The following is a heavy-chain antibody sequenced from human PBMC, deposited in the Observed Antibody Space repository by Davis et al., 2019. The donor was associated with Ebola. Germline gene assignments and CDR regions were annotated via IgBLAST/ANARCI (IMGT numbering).Heavy chain of an antibody. CDR2: IKQDASEK. Sequence: GESLKISCEASGFLHSHYWMSWVRQAPGKGLEGVAYIKQDASEKYYVDSVKGRFTISRDNARNSLYLQMNSLRAEDTALYYCARDTEAFDIWGQGTMVTVSS. CDR3: ARDTEAFDI. J-gene: IGHJ3*02. CDR1: GFLHSHYW. V-gene: IGHV3-7*03. D-gene: IGHD4-17*01.